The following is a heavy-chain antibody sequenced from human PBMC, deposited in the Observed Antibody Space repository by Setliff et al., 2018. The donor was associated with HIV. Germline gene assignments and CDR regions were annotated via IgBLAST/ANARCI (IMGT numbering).Heavy chain of an antibody. Sequence: PSETLSLTCTVSGGSIRTGNYYWSWIRQPPGKGLEWIGTIYYSGSTYYNPSLKSRVTISTDTSKNQFSLKVRSVTAADTAVYYCARQVTVVGYFETAAGSFNYWGPGTLVTVSS. D-gene: IGHD2-21*01. CDR1: GGSIRTGNYY. CDR2: IYYSGST. CDR3: ARQVTVVGYFETAAGSFNY. J-gene: IGHJ4*02. V-gene: IGHV4-39*01.